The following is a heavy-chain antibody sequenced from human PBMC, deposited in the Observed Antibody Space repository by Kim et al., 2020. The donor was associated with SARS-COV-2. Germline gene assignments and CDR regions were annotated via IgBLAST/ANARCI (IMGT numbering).Heavy chain of an antibody. J-gene: IGHJ6*02. Sequence: SETLSLTCAVYGGSFSGYYWSWIRQPPGKGLEWIGEINHSGSTNYNPSLKSRVTISVDTSKNQFSLKLSSVTAADTAVYYCARNYDFWSGYYRGYYYYGMDVWGQGTTVTVSS. CDR2: INHSGST. CDR1: GGSFSGYY. D-gene: IGHD3-3*01. V-gene: IGHV4-34*01. CDR3: ARNYDFWSGYYRGYYYYGMDV.